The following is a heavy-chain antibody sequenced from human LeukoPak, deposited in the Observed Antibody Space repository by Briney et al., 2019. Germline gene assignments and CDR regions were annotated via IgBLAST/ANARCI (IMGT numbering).Heavy chain of an antibody. V-gene: IGHV1-8*03. Sequence: GASVKVSCKGSGFTFTSYDINWVRQATGQGLEWMGWMNPNSGNTGYAQKFQGRVTITRNTSISTAYMELSSLRSDDTAVYYCAREVSSWYYFDYWGQGTLVTVSS. CDR3: AREVSSWYYFDY. D-gene: IGHD6-13*01. J-gene: IGHJ4*02. CDR1: GFTFTSYD. CDR2: MNPNSGNT.